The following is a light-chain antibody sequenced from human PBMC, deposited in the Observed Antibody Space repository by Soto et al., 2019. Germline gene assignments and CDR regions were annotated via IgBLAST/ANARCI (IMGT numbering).Light chain of an antibody. CDR1: SSNIGAGYD. Sequence: QSVLTQPPSVSGAPGQRVTISCTGSSSNIGAGYDVHWYQQLPGTAPKLLIYGNSNRPSGVPDRFSGSNSGTSASLAITGLQSEDEADYYCPSYDSGLTRVFGGGTKLTVL. CDR2: GNS. CDR3: PSYDSGLTRV. J-gene: IGLJ2*01. V-gene: IGLV1-40*01.